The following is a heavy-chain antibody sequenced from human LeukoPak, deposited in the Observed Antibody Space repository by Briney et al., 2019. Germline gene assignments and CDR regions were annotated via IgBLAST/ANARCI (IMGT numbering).Heavy chain of an antibody. CDR3: ARDLHYYDSSGHRYYYYYGMDV. J-gene: IGHJ6*02. D-gene: IGHD3-22*01. CDR2: IYYSGST. Sequence: PSETLSLTCTVSGGSISSYYWSWIRQPPGKALEWIGYIYYSGSTNYNPSLKSRVTISVDTSKNQFSLKLSSVTAADTAVYYCARDLHYYDSSGHRYYYYYGMDVWGQGTTVTVSS. CDR1: GGSISSYY. V-gene: IGHV4-59*01.